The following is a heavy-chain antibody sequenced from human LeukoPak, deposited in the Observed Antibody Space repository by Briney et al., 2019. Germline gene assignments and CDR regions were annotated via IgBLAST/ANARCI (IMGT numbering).Heavy chain of an antibody. CDR3: ARFDSSGYYFFDY. CDR2: IYYSGIT. Sequence: SETLSLTCTVSGGSISSGFYYWAWIRQPPGKGLEWIGSIYYSGITYYNPSFKSPVTISIDTAKNQFSLKLSSVTAADTAVYYCARFDSSGYYFFDYWGQGTLVTVSS. D-gene: IGHD3-22*01. J-gene: IGHJ4*02. CDR1: GGSISSGFYY. V-gene: IGHV4-39*01.